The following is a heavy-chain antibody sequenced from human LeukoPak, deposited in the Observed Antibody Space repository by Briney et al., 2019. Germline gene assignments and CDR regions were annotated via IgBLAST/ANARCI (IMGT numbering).Heavy chain of an antibody. J-gene: IGHJ4*02. D-gene: IGHD5-12*01. V-gene: IGHV1-46*01. CDR1: GYTLTELS. CDR2: INPSGGST. Sequence: ASVKVSCKVSGYTLTELSMHWVRQAPGQGLEWMGIINPSGGSTSYAQKLQGRVTMTTDTSTSTAYMELRSLRSDDTAVYYCANWAATIRNFNYWGQGTLVTVSS. CDR3: ANWAATIRNFNY.